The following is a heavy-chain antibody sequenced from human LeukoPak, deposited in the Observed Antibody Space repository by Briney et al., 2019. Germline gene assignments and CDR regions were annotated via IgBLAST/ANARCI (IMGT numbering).Heavy chain of an antibody. J-gene: IGHJ3*02. V-gene: IGHV5-51*01. D-gene: IGHD3-22*01. CDR3: ARQANYYDSSGNTLDAFDI. CDR2: LYPGDSDS. CDR1: GSSFFSNYW. Sequence: GESLKISCKAYGSSFFSNYWIAWVRQMPGKGLEWMGILYPGDSDSRYSPSFQGPVTISADRSISTAYLHWSSLKVSDTAMYYCARQANYYDSSGNTLDAFDIGGQGTMVTVSS.